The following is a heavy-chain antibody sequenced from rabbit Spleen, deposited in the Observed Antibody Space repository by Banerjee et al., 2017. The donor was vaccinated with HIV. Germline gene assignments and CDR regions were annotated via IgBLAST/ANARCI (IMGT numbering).Heavy chain of an antibody. CDR2: INDGSSGST. CDR1: GFSFSSGYD. CDR3: ARDPYSHDIKFYLDL. J-gene: IGHJ4*01. V-gene: IGHV1S45*01. Sequence: QQQLVESGGGLVQPEGSLTLTCKASGFSFSSGYDMCWVRQAPGKGLEWIACINDGSSGSTYYASWAKGRFTVSRTSSTTVTLQMTSLTAADTATYFCARDPYSHDIKFYLDLWGPGTLVTVS. D-gene: IGHD6-1*01.